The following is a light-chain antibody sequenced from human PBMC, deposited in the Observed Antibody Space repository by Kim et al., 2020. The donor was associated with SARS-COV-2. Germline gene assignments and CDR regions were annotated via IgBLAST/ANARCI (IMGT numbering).Light chain of an antibody. Sequence: ALGQTVRITCQGDGLRIYYASWYQQKPGQAPVLVIYGKNNRPSGIPDRFSGSSSGNTASLTITGAQAEDEADYYCNSRDSSGNVVFGGGTQLTVL. CDR1: GLRIYY. V-gene: IGLV3-19*01. J-gene: IGLJ2*01. CDR3: NSRDSSGNVV. CDR2: GKN.